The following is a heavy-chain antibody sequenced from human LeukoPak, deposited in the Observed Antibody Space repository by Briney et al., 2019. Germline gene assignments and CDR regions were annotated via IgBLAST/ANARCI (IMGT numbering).Heavy chain of an antibody. CDR2: IYHSGST. V-gene: IGHV4-38-2*02. D-gene: IGHD3-10*01. Sequence: SETLSLTCTVSGYSISSGYYWGWIRQPPGKGLEWIGSIYHSGSTYYNPSLKSRVTISVDTSKNQFSLKLSSVTAADTAVYYCARVVDYYGSGSYLHYFDYWGQGTLVTVSS. CDR3: ARVVDYYGSGSYLHYFDY. J-gene: IGHJ4*02. CDR1: GYSISSGYY.